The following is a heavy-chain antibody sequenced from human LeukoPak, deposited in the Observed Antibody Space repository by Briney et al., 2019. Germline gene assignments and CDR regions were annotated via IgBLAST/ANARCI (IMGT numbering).Heavy chain of an antibody. J-gene: IGHJ4*02. D-gene: IGHD4-17*01. Sequence: GRSLRLSCAASGFTFSSYAMHWVRQAPGKGLEWVAVISYDGSNKYYADSVKGRFTISRNNSKNTLYLQMNSLRAEDTAVYYCAKDLETTVTNNFDYWGQGTLVTVSS. CDR1: GFTFSSYA. CDR3: AKDLETTVTNNFDY. V-gene: IGHV3-30*01. CDR2: ISYDGSNK.